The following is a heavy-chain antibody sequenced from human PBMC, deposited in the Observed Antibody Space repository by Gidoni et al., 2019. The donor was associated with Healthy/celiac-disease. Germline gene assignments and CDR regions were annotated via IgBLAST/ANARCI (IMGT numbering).Heavy chain of an antibody. D-gene: IGHD3-22*01. CDR1: GGTFSSYA. CDR2: IIPIFGTA. J-gene: IGHJ6*03. V-gene: IGHV1-69*01. Sequence: QVQLVQSGAEVKKPGSSVKVSCKASGGTFSSYAISWVRQAPGQGLEWMGGIIPIFGTANYAQKFQGRVTITADESTSTAYMELSSLRSEDTAVYYCARSDYYDSSGSQVYHYYYYMDVWGKGTTVTVSS. CDR3: ARSDYYDSSGSQVYHYYYYMDV.